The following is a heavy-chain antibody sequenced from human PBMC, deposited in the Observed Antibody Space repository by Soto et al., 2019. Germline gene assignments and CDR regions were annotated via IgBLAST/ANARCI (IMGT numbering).Heavy chain of an antibody. CDR3: TRDIVERLDGY. V-gene: IGHV1-69*13. J-gene: IGHJ4*02. Sequence: ASVKVSCKASGGTFSSYAISWVRQAPGQGLEWMGGIIPIFGTANYAQRFQGRVTITADESTSTAYMELSSLTDEDTAVYYCTRDIVERLDGYWGRGTLVTVSS. CDR1: GGTFSSYA. CDR2: IIPIFGTA. D-gene: IGHD6-25*01.